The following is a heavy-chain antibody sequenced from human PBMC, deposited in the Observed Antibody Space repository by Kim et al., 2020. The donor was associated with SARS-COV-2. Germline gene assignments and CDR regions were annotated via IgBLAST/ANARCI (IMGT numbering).Heavy chain of an antibody. CDR1: GGSISSSSYY. V-gene: IGHV4-39*01. D-gene: IGHD3-22*01. CDR3: ARLSIVVDNAFDI. CDR2: IYYSGST. Sequence: SETLSLTCTVSGGSISSSSYYWGWIRQPPGKGLEWIGSIYYSGSTYYNPSLKSRVTISVDTSKNQFSLKLSSVTAADTAVYYCARLSIVVDNAFDIWGQGTMVTVSS. J-gene: IGHJ3*02.